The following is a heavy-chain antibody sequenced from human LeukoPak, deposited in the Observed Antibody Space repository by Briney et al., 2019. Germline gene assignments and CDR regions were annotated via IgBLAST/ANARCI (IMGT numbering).Heavy chain of an antibody. CDR2: ISNDGGGT. V-gene: IGHV3-23*01. D-gene: IGHD3-22*01. CDR1: GFIFNNYG. CDR3: AKGSSGYFFDL. Sequence: GGSLRLSCAASGFIFNNYGLVWVRQAPGKGLEWVSAISNDGGGTTYADFVKGRFSVSRDDSKNTLFLQMNSLRAEDTALYYCAKGSSGYFFDLWGQGTLVTVSS. J-gene: IGHJ4*02.